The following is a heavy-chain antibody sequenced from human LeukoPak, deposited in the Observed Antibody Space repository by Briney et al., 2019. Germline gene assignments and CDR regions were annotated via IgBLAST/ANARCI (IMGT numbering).Heavy chain of an antibody. Sequence: GESLKISCKGSGCSFTSYWIGWVRQMPGKGLEWMGIIYPGDSDTRYSPSFQGQVTISADKSISTAYLQWSSLKASDTAMYYCARHPPPIVAYEAYYMDVWGKGTTVTVSS. CDR2: IYPGDSDT. D-gene: IGHD5-12*01. CDR3: ARHPPPIVAYEAYYMDV. J-gene: IGHJ6*03. CDR1: GCSFTSYW. V-gene: IGHV5-51*01.